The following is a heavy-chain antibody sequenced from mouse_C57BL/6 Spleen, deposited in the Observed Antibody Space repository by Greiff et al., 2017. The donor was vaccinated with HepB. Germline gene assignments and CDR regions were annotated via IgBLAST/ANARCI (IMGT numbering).Heavy chain of an antibody. D-gene: IGHD1-1*01. J-gene: IGHJ4*01. V-gene: IGHV1-80*01. CDR1: GYAFSSYW. Sequence: QVQLQQSGAELVKPGASVKISCKASGYAFSSYWMNWVKQRPGKGLEWIGQIYPGDGDTNYNGKFKGKATLTADKSSSTAYMQLSSLTSEDSAVYFCARSGVTTVEAMDYWGQGTSVTVSS. CDR3: ARSGVTTVEAMDY. CDR2: IYPGDGDT.